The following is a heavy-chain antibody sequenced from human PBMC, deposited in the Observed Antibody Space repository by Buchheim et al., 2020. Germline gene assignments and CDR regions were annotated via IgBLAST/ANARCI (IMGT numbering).Heavy chain of an antibody. J-gene: IGHJ6*02. D-gene: IGHD2-2*01. Sequence: QVQLVESGGGVVQPGRSLRLSCAASGLTFSSYGMHWVRQAPGKGLEWVAVISADGSNKYYADSVKGRFTISRDNSKNTLYLQMNSLRAEDTAVYYCAKDLVVPAAAYYYYYGMDVWGQGT. CDR3: AKDLVVPAAAYYYYYGMDV. CDR1: GLTFSSYG. V-gene: IGHV3-30*18. CDR2: ISADGSNK.